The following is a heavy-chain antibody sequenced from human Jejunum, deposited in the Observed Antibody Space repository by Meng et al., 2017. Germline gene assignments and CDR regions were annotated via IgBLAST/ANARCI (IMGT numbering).Heavy chain of an antibody. CDR1: GASISTGIYY. Sequence: QGQLQDAGPGLVKPSETLSLTCTVSGASISTGIYYWSWIRQHPGKGLEWIGYIYDSGTTSYNPSLKSPVTISMDTSKNQFSLRLGSVTAADTAVYYCATIDYGEVFFVYWGQGTLVTGSS. CDR2: IYDSGTT. D-gene: IGHD4-17*01. J-gene: IGHJ4*02. V-gene: IGHV4-31*01. CDR3: ATIDYGEVFFVY.